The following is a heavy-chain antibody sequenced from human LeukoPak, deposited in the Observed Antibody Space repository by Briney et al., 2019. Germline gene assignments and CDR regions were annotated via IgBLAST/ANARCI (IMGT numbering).Heavy chain of an antibody. CDR3: ERVGEDCGGDCYSSTNDC. D-gene: IGHD2-21*02. Sequence: GGPLRLSCASSGLTFSRYSMNGVRPAAGKGRAWVSFINSRRDYIHYADSVKGRFTISRDNVKNSLYLQMNSLRAEDTAVYYCERVGEDCGGDCYSSTNDCWGKGTLVTVSS. V-gene: IGHV3-21*01. CDR1: GLTFSRYS. J-gene: IGHJ4*02. CDR2: INSRRDYI.